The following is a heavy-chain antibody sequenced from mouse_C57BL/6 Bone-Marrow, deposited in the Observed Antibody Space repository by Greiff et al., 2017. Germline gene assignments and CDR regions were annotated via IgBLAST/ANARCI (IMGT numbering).Heavy chain of an antibody. J-gene: IGHJ3*01. CDR3: AQLSYYYGSPAWFAY. Sequence: EVQLQQSGAELVKPGASVQLSCTASGFNIKDYYMPWVKQRPEQGLEWIGRLDPADGETKYAPKFQGKATITADTSSNTAYLQLSSLTSEDTAVYYCAQLSYYYGSPAWFAYGGQGTLVTVA. CDR2: LDPADGET. V-gene: IGHV14-2*01. CDR1: GFNIKDYY. D-gene: IGHD1-1*01.